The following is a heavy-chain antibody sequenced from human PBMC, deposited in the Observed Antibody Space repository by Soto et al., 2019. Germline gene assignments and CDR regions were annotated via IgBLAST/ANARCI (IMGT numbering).Heavy chain of an antibody. J-gene: IGHJ4*02. V-gene: IGHV3-30*18. D-gene: IGHD3-22*01. CDR1: GFTFSSYG. Sequence: QVQLVESGGGVVQPGRSLRLSCAASGFTFSSYGMHWVRQAPGKGLEWVAVISYDGSNKYYADSVKGRFTISRDNSKNTLYLQMNSLRAEDTVVYYCAKDRKPAFTMIVLDYWGQGTLVTVSS. CDR3: AKDRKPAFTMIVLDY. CDR2: ISYDGSNK.